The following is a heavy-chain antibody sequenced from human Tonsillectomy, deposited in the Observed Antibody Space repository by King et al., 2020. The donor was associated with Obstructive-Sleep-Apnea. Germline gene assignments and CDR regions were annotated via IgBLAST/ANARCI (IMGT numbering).Heavy chain of an antibody. Sequence: QLVQSGAEVRKPGASVMVSCKASGYTFTTYAIYWLRQAPGQRPEWMGWINVASGNTKYSQKFQGRVTLTRDTSASTAYMNLNALRSDDTAVYYCARYFYEGGSIYRYPKALDFWGQGTLVTVSS. J-gene: IGHJ4*02. V-gene: IGHV1-3*01. CDR1: GYTFTTYA. CDR3: ARYFYEGGSIYRYPKALDF. CDR2: INVASGNT. D-gene: IGHD3-22*01.